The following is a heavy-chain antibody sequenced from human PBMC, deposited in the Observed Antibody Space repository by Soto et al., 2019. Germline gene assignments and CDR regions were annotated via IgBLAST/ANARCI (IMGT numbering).Heavy chain of an antibody. CDR1: GFTFSSYA. J-gene: IGHJ6*02. CDR2: ISGSGGST. CDR3: AKVNFGVGFINYYYYYGMDV. Sequence: GGSLRLSCAASGFTFSSYAMSWVRQAPGKGLEWVSAISGSGGSTYYADSVKGRFTISRDNSKNTLYLQMNSLRAEDTAVYYCAKVNFGVGFINYYYYYGMDVWGQGTTVTVSS. V-gene: IGHV3-23*01. D-gene: IGHD3-3*01.